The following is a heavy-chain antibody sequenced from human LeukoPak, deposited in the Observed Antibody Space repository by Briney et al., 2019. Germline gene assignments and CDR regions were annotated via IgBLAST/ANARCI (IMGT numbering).Heavy chain of an antibody. D-gene: IGHD6-6*01. J-gene: IGHJ6*03. V-gene: IGHV4-61*02. CDR2: IYTRATT. Sequence: SQTLSLTCTVDGGSISSGSYYWGWLRQPAGKGLEWIRRIYTRATTTYNPSIKSRVTISVDTSKNQFSLKLTSVTAAGTDVYYCARFAAAPPGYYSSYMDVWGKGTTVTVSS. CDR1: GGSISSGSYY. CDR3: ARFAAAPPGYYSSYMDV.